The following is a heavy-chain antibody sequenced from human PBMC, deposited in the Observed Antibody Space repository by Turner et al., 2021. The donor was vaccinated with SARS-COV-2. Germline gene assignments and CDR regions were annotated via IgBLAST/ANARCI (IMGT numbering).Heavy chain of an antibody. CDR1: GGSFSGYY. Sequence: QVQLQQWGAGLLKPSETLSLTCGVYGGSFSGYYWSWIRQPPGKGLEWIGEIYHSGSTNYNPSLKSRVTISVDTSKNQFSLKLSSVTAADTAVYYCAGEVVVLTTTHYGMDVWGQGTTVTVSS. V-gene: IGHV4-34*01. J-gene: IGHJ6*02. CDR3: AGEVVVLTTTHYGMDV. CDR2: IYHSGST. D-gene: IGHD1-26*01.